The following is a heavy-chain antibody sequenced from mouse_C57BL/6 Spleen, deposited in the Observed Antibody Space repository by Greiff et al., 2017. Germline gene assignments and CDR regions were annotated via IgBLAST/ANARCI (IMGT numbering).Heavy chain of an antibody. CDR1: GYSFTGYY. CDR3: ARSPPDTTGVYFDY. Sequence: EVKLMESGPELVKPGASVKISCKASGYSFTGYYMNWVKQSPEKSLEWIGEINPSTGGTTYNQKFKAKATLTVDKSSSTAYMQLKSLTSEDSAVYYCARSPPDTTGVYFDYWGQGTTLTVSS. D-gene: IGHD1-1*01. J-gene: IGHJ2*01. V-gene: IGHV1-42*01. CDR2: INPSTGGT.